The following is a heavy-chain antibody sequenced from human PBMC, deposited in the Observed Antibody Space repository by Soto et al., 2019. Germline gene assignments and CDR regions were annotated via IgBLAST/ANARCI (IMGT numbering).Heavy chain of an antibody. J-gene: IGHJ6*02. V-gene: IGHV1-69*13. CDR1: GGTFSSYA. CDR2: IIPIFGTA. Sequence: SVKVSCKASGGTFSSYAISWVRQAPGQGLEWRGGIIPIFGTANYAQKFQGRVTITADESTSTAYMELSSLRSEDTAVYYCARLCSGGTCGPRNYYYYGLEVWGQGTTVTVSS. D-gene: IGHD2-15*01. CDR3: ARLCSGGTCGPRNYYYYGLEV.